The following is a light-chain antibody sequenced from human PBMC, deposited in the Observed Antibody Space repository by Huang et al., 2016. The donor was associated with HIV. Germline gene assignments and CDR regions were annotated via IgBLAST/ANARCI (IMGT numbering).Light chain of an antibody. Sequence: ENLMTQSLSTLSVSPGERATLSCRASQSVFKKLAWYQQKPGQAPKRLIYWSSTRAAGIPARFSGSGSGTDFTLTISSLQSEDFAVYYCQQYNTSPRTFGQGTKVEV. J-gene: IGKJ1*01. V-gene: IGKV3-15*01. CDR3: QQYNTSPRT. CDR2: WSS. CDR1: QSVFKK.